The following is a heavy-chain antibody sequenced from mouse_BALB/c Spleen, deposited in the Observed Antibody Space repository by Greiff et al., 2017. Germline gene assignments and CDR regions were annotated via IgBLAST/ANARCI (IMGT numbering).Heavy chain of an antibody. CDR3: ARSIITTVVARAMDY. Sequence: VQLQESGAELARPGASVKLSCKASGYTFTDYYINWVKQRTGQGLEWIGEIYPGSGNTYYNEKFKGKATLTADKSSSTAYMQLSSLTSEDSAVYFCARSIITTVVARAMDYWGQGTSVTVSS. CDR1: GYTFTDYY. CDR2: IYPGSGNT. J-gene: IGHJ4*01. D-gene: IGHD1-1*01. V-gene: IGHV1-77*01.